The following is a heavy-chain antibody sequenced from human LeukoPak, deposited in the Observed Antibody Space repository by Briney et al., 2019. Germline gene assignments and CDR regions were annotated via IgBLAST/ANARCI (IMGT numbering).Heavy chain of an antibody. CDR2: INPDSGVT. J-gene: IGHJ4*01. V-gene: IGHV1-2*02. CDR3: ASRTDGVSITLLDY. CDR1: GYTFTAHY. Sequence: ASVKVSCKASGYTFTAHYLHWLRQAPGQGLEWMGCINPDSGVTNYAQKFQGRVTVTRDTSITTAYMELSNLRSDDTAVYSCASRTDGVSITLLDYWGHGTLVTVSS. D-gene: IGHD2-8*01.